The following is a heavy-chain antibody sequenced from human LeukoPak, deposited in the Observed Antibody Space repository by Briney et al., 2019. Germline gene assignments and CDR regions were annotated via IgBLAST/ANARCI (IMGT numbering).Heavy chain of an antibody. Sequence: SETLSLTCTVSGGSISSSSYYWGWVRQPPGKGLEGIGSIYYSGSTYYNPSLKSRVTISVDTSKNQFSLKLSSVTAADTAVYYCALYRDSSGYYHYFDYWGQGTLVTVSS. CDR3: ALYRDSSGYYHYFDY. V-gene: IGHV4-39*01. D-gene: IGHD3-22*01. CDR1: GGSISSSSYY. J-gene: IGHJ4*02. CDR2: IYYSGST.